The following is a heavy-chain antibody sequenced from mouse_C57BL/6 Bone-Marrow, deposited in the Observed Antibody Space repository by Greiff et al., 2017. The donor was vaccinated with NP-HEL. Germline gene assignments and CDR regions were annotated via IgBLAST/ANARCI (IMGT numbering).Heavy chain of an antibody. V-gene: IGHV3-6*01. J-gene: IGHJ1*03. CDR3: AASPRRYFDV. D-gene: IGHD6-1*01. CDR1: GYSITSGYY. CDR2: ISYDGSN. Sequence: EVKLQESGPGLVKPSQSLSLTCSVTGYSITSGYYWNWIRQFPGTKLEWMGYISYDGSNNYNPSLKNRISITRDTSKNQFFLKLNSVTTEDTATYYCAASPRRYFDVWGTGTTVTVSS.